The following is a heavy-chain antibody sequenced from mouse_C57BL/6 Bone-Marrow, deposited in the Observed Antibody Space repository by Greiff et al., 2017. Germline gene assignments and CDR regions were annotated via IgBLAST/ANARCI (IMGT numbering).Heavy chain of an antibody. CDR2: IHPNSGST. D-gene: IGHD2-2*01. V-gene: IGHV1-64*01. CDR3: ARGLSTMVIKGFYY. Sequence: VQLQQPGAELVKPGASVKLSCKASGYTFTSYWMHWVKQRPGQGLEWIGMIHPNSGSTNYNEKLKSKATLTVDKTSSTAYMQLSSLTAEDTAVYDCARGLSTMVIKGFYYWGQGTTLTVSS. J-gene: IGHJ2*01. CDR1: GYTFTSYW.